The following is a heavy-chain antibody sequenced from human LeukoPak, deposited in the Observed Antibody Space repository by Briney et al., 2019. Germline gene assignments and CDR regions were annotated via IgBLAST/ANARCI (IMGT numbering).Heavy chain of an antibody. V-gene: IGHV5-51*01. Sequence: GESLKISCKGSGYRFTSYWIGWVRQMPGRGLEWMGIIYPGDSDTRYSPSFQGQVTISADKSISTAYLQWSSLKASDTAMYYCARTYYYDSSGYYDDYWGQGTLVTVSS. CDR1: GYRFTSYW. CDR3: ARTYYYDSSGYYDDY. J-gene: IGHJ4*02. D-gene: IGHD3-22*01. CDR2: IYPGDSDT.